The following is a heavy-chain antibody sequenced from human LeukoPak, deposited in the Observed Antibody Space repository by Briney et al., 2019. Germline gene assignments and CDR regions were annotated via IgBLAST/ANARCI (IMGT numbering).Heavy chain of an antibody. J-gene: IGHJ4*02. CDR1: GGSFSGYY. D-gene: IGHD5-24*01. Sequence: SQTLSLTCAVYGGSFSGYYWSWIRQPPGKGLEWIGEINHSGSTNYNPSLKSRVTISVDTSKNQFSLKLSSVTAADTAVYYCARERFICRYYFDYWGQGTLVTVSS. CDR3: ARERFICRYYFDY. V-gene: IGHV4-34*01. CDR2: INHSGST.